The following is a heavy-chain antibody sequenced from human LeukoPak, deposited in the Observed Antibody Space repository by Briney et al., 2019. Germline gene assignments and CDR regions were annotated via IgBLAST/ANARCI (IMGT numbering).Heavy chain of an antibody. Sequence: GAPLRLSCAASGFTFSSYAMSWVRQAPGKGPEWVSGIRANGGNTYYADSVKGRFTVSRDNSKNTVYLQMNSLRAEDTAIYYCAKSRVGVDLPSIWDHWGRGTLVTVSS. CDR3: AKSRVGVDLPSIWDH. D-gene: IGHD1-26*01. J-gene: IGHJ4*02. CDR2: IRANGGNT. CDR1: GFTFSSYA. V-gene: IGHV3-23*01.